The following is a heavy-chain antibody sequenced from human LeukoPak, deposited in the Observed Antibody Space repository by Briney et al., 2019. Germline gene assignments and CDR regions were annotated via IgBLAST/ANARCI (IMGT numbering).Heavy chain of an antibody. V-gene: IGHV1-2*02. Sequence: ASVKVSCKASGYTFTGYYMHWVRQAPGQGGEWVGWINPNSGGTNYARKFQGRVTMTRNTSISTAYMELSRLRSDDTAVYYCARGHYGGSFDYWGQGTLVTVSS. CDR1: GYTFTGYY. CDR2: INPNSGGT. J-gene: IGHJ4*02. CDR3: ARGHYGGSFDY. D-gene: IGHD4-23*01.